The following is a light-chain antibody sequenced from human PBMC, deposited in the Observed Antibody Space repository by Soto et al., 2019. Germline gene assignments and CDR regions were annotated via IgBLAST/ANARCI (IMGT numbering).Light chain of an antibody. CDR2: DVS. V-gene: IGLV2-14*01. CDR1: NSDVGGYNY. CDR3: SLYTASSTYV. J-gene: IGLJ1*01. Sequence: QSVLTQPASVSGSPGQSITISCTGTNSDVGGYNYVSWYQQYPGKAPKVMIYDVSNRPSGVSNRFSGSKSGNTASLTIFGLQAEDEADYYCSLYTASSTYVFGTGTKLTVL.